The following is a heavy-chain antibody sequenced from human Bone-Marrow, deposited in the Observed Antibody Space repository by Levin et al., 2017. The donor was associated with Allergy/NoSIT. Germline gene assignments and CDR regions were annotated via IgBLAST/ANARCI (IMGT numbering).Heavy chain of an antibody. CDR2: IYYSGST. Sequence: SETLSLTCTVSGGSISSGDYYWSWIRQPPGKGLEWIGYIYYSGSTYYNPSLKSRVTISVDTSKNQFSLKLSSVTAADTAVYYCATRSGGKYYYYYGMDVWGQGTTVTVSS. CDR3: ATRSGGKYYYYYGMDV. D-gene: IGHD2-15*01. V-gene: IGHV4-30-4*01. J-gene: IGHJ6*02. CDR1: GGSISSGDYY.